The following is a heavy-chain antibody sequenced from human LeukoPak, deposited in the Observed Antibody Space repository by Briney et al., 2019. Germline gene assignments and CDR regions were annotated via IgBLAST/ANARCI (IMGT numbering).Heavy chain of an antibody. CDR1: GGSVNSGSYY. CDR3: ARAAYSGSYHSDY. Sequence: SETLSLTCTVSGGSVNSGSYYWNWIRQPPGKGLEWIGYIYYSGSTNYNPSLKSRVTMSVDTSKNQFSLKLSSVTAADTAVYYCARAAYSGSYHSDYWGQGTLVTVSS. V-gene: IGHV4-61*01. D-gene: IGHD1-26*01. CDR2: IYYSGST. J-gene: IGHJ4*02.